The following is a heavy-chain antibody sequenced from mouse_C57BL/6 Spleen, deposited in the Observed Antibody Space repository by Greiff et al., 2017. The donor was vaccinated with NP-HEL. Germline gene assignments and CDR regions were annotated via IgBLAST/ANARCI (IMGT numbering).Heavy chain of an antibody. Sequence: QVHVKQSGAELVKPGASVKLSCKASGYTFTEYTIHWVKQRSGQGLEWIGWFYPGSGSIKYNEKFKDKATLTADKSSSTVYMELSRLTSEDSAVYFCARHEERGVTTRGFDYWGQGTTLTVSS. CDR1: GYTFTEYT. V-gene: IGHV1-62-2*01. CDR2: FYPGSGSI. D-gene: IGHD1-1*01. J-gene: IGHJ2*01. CDR3: ARHEERGVTTRGFDY.